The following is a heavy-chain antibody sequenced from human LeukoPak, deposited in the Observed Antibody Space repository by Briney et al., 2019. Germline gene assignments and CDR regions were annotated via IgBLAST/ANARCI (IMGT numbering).Heavy chain of an antibody. J-gene: IGHJ4*02. CDR1: GFTFSSYG. CDR2: IRYDGSNK. V-gene: IGHV3-30*02. Sequence: GGSLRLSCAASGFTFSSYGMHWVRQAPGKGLEWVAVIRYDGSNKYYADSVKGRFTISRDNSKNTLYLQMNSLRAEDTAVYYCATDYYDSSGPPVWGQGTLVTVSS. CDR3: ATDYYDSSGPPV. D-gene: IGHD3-22*01.